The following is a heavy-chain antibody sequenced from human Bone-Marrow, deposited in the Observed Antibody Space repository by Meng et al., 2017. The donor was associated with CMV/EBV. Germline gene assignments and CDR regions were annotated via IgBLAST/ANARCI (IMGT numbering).Heavy chain of an antibody. CDR1: GFTFNNYN. J-gene: IGHJ6*02. V-gene: IGHV3-21*01. Sequence: GGSLRLSCAVSGFTFNNYNMNWVRQAPGKGLEWVSSITSSSSYIYYADSVKGRFTISRDNAKNSLYLQMHSLRADDTAVYYCARQQLVPPHYHYGMDVWGQGTTVTVSS. CDR3: ARQQLVPPHYHYGMDV. CDR2: ITSSSSYI. D-gene: IGHD6-13*01.